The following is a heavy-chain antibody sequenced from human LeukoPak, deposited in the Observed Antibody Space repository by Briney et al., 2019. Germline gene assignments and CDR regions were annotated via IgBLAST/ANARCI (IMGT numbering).Heavy chain of an antibody. V-gene: IGHV4-4*09. Sequence: SETLSLTCTVSGGSISSYYWSWIRQPPGKGLEWIGYIYTSGSTHYNPSLKSRVTISVDTYKNQFSLKLSSVTAADTAVYYCARRGYSSSWYWLDPWGQGTLVTVSS. CDR1: GGSISSYY. D-gene: IGHD6-13*01. CDR3: ARRGYSSSWYWLDP. J-gene: IGHJ5*02. CDR2: IYTSGST.